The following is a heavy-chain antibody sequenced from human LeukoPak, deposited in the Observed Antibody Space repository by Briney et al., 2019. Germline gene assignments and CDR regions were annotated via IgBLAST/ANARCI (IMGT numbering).Heavy chain of an antibody. CDR3: ARDGGVEGVVDY. V-gene: IGHV6-1*01. CDR2: TYYRSKWYN. CDR1: GDSVSSNSAT. J-gene: IGHJ4*02. D-gene: IGHD2-8*02. Sequence: SQTLSPTCAISGDSVSSNSATWNWIRQSPSRGLEWLGRTYYRSKWYNDYAVSVKGRITINPDTSKNQFSLQLNSVTPEDTAVYYCARDGGVEGVVDYWGQGTLVIVSS.